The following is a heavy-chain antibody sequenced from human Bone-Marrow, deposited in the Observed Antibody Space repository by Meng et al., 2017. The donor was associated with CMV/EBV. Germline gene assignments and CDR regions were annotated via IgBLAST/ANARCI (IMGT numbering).Heavy chain of an antibody. D-gene: IGHD2-2*01. CDR3: ARTKGCSSSGCFSNSFDY. J-gene: IGHJ4*02. CDR2: ISGSSTFI. CDR1: GFTFSNYT. V-gene: IGHV3-21*01. Sequence: GESLKISCAASGFTFSNYTMNWVRQAPGKGLEWVSCISGSSTFIYYADSLKGRFTISRDNAKNSLYLQMNSLRVGDTAVYYCARTKGCSSSGCFSNSFDYWGQGTLVTVSS.